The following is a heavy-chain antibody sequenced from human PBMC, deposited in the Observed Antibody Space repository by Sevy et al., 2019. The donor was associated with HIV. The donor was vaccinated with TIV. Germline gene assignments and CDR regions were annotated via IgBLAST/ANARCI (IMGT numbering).Heavy chain of an antibody. D-gene: IGHD2-2*02. Sequence: ASVKVSCKASGYTFTNYGINWVRQAPGQGLEWMGWISAYNENTEYEQNFRGRVTMTTDTSTSTAYMELRSLRSDDTAVYYCAGYCSSTSCYTVDRKLDYWGQGTLVTVSS. CDR2: ISAYNENT. V-gene: IGHV1-18*04. CDR1: GYTFTNYG. CDR3: AGYCSSTSCYTVDRKLDY. J-gene: IGHJ4*02.